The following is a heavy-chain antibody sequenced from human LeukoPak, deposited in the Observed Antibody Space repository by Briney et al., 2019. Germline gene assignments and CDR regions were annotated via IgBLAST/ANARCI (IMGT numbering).Heavy chain of an antibody. V-gene: IGHV3-48*01. Sequence: PGGSLRLSCAASGFTFSSYGMHWVRQAPGKGLEWVSYISSSSSTIYYADSVKGRFTISRDNAKNSLYLQMNSLRAEDTAVYYCARDLLEGYDSSEFDYWGQGTLVTVSS. J-gene: IGHJ4*02. CDR1: GFTFSSYG. D-gene: IGHD3-3*01. CDR3: ARDLLEGYDSSEFDY. CDR2: ISSSSSTI.